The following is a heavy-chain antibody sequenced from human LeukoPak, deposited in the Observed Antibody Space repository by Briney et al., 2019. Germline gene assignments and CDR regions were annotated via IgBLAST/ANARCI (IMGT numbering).Heavy chain of an antibody. Sequence: GGSLRLSCAASGFTFSTYSMNWVRQAPGKGLEWVSYISGSRRTIYYADSVKGRFTISRDNAKNALYLQMNSLRDEDTAVYYCPRDETWGFDYWGQGPLVSVFS. J-gene: IGHJ4*02. CDR1: GFTFSTYS. V-gene: IGHV3-48*02. CDR2: ISGSRRTI. CDR3: PRDETWGFDY. D-gene: IGHD7-27*01.